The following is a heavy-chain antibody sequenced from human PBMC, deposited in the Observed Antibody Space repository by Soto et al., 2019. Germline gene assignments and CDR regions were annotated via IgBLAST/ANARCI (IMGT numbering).Heavy chain of an antibody. D-gene: IGHD3-3*01. CDR2: IIPIFGTA. CDR3: ARGRHDFWSGYYGMDV. Sequence: SVKVSCKASGGTFSSYAISWVRQAPGQGLEWMGGIIPIFGTANYAQKFQGRVTITADESTSTAYMELSSLRSEDTAVYYCARGRHDFWSGYYGMDVWGQGTTGTVSS. V-gene: IGHV1-69*13. CDR1: GGTFSSYA. J-gene: IGHJ6*02.